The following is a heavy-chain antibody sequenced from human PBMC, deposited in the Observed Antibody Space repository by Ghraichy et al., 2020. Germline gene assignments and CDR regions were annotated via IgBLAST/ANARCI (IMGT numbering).Heavy chain of an antibody. CDR2: ITASSRTI. Sequence: GGSLRLSCVGSGFTFGGYTMNWVRQSPGKGLEWVSYITASSRTIFYADSVKGRFTISRDNAKNSLYLQMNSLRDEDTAEYFCARGSRVVRSDYYDGMDVWSQGTTVTVAS. J-gene: IGHJ6*02. D-gene: IGHD4-23*01. CDR1: GFTFGGYT. V-gene: IGHV3-48*02. CDR3: ARGSRVVRSDYYDGMDV.